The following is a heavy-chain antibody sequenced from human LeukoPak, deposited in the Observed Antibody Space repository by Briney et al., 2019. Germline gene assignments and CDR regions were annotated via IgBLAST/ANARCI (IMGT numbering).Heavy chain of an antibody. J-gene: IGHJ4*02. CDR1: GSTFSSYA. Sequence: GGSLRLSCATSGSTFSSYAMHWVRQAPGKGLEWVAVISYDGSNKYYADSVKGRFTISRDNAKNTLYLQMNSLRAEDTAVYYCARDPSAVVRGVVIDYWGQGTLVTVSS. D-gene: IGHD3-10*01. V-gene: IGHV3-30-3*01. CDR3: ARDPSAVVRGVVIDY. CDR2: ISYDGSNK.